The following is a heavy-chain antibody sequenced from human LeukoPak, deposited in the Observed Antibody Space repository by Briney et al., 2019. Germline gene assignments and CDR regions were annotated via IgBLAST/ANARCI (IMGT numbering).Heavy chain of an antibody. V-gene: IGHV4-4*02. CDR2: IYYSGST. Sequence: PSGTLSLTCGVSGGSISGTNWWSWVRQPPGQGLEWIGYIYYSGSTNYNPSLKSRVTISVDTSKNQFSLKLSSVTAADTAVYYCARGNYDSSGYYPHPWGQGTLVTVSS. CDR3: ARGNYDSSGYYPHP. CDR1: GGSISGTNW. J-gene: IGHJ5*02. D-gene: IGHD3-22*01.